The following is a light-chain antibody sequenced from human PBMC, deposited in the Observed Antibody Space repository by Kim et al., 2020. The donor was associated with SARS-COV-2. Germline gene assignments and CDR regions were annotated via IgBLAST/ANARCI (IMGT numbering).Light chain of an antibody. CDR3: SAWDSSLSAWV. Sequence: QAGLTQPPSVSKGLRQTATLTCTGNSNNVGNEGAAWLQQHQGHPPKLLLYRDNNRPSGISERLSASRSGNTASLTITGLQPEDEADYYCSAWDSSLSAWVFGGGTKLTVL. V-gene: IGLV10-54*01. CDR2: RDN. J-gene: IGLJ3*02. CDR1: SNNVGNEG.